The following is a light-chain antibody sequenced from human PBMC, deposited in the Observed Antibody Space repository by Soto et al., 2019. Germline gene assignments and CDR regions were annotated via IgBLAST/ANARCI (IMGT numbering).Light chain of an antibody. CDR3: QHRGNWPLA. CDR1: QSVSRY. CDR2: DAS. V-gene: IGKV3-11*01. Sequence: EIVLTQSPATLSLSPGDRATLSCRASQSVSRYLVWYQQKPGQAPRLLFSDASNRATGIPARFSGSGSGTDFTLTISSLEPEDFAVYYCQHRGNWPLAFGQGTRLEIK. J-gene: IGKJ5*01.